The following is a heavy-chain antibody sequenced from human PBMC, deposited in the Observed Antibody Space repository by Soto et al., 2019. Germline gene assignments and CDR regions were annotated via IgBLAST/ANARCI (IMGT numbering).Heavy chain of an antibody. D-gene: IGHD2-2*01. CDR1: GYTFTGYY. CDR3: ARGYCSSTSCPLFIDY. CDR2: INPNSSGT. J-gene: IGHJ4*02. V-gene: IGHV1-2*02. Sequence: ASVKVSCKASGYTFTGYYMHWVRQAPGQGLEWMGWINPNSSGTNYAQKFQGRVTMTRDTSISTAYMELSMLRSDDTAVYYCARGYCSSTSCPLFIDYWGQGTLVTVSS.